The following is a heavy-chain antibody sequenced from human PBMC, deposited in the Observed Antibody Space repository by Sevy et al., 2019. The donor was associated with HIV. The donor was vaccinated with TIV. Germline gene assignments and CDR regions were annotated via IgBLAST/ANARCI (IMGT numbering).Heavy chain of an antibody. CDR2: IYSDGRT. CDR1: GFSVSSNY. J-gene: IGHJ6*02. CDR3: TGEDIVLGEDNYYGMDV. D-gene: IGHD2-15*01. Sequence: GGSLRLSCVVSGFSVSSNYMSWVRQAPGKGLEWVSNIYSDGRTYYADSVRGRFTISRETSKNTVYLEMKSLMAEDTAVDYCTGEDIVLGEDNYYGMDVWGHGTTVTVSS. V-gene: IGHV3-53*01.